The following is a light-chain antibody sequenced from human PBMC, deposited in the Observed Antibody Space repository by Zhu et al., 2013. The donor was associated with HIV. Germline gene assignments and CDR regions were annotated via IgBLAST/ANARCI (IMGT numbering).Light chain of an antibody. V-gene: IGKV3-20*01. J-gene: IGKJ2*01. Sequence: MTQSPATLSLSPGERASLSCRASHSVSSDVAWYQQKPGQAPRLLIYGASSRAPGIPDRFSGGGSGTDFTLTITGLEPEDFATYYCQQYDSYPYTFGQGTKLEI. CDR3: QQYDSYPYT. CDR2: GAS. CDR1: HSVSSD.